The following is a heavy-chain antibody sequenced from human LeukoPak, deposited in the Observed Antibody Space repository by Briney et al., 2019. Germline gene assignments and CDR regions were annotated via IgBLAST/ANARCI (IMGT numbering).Heavy chain of an antibody. CDR2: ISSSSSYI. D-gene: IGHD3-3*01. CDR1: GFTFSSYS. V-gene: IGHV3-21*01. J-gene: IGHJ6*01. CDR3: ARATGITIFRVVRKDYGMDV. Sequence: GSLRLSCAASGFTFSSYSMNWVRQAPGKGLEWVSSISSSSSYIYYADSVKGRFTISRDNAKNSLYLQMNSLRAEDTAVYYCARATGITIFRVVRKDYGMDVWGQGTTVTVSS.